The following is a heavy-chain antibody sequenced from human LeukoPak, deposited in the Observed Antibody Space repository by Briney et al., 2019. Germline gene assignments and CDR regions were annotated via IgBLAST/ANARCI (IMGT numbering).Heavy chain of an antibody. CDR1: GFTFNKSP. CDR2: TGVVGVDT. Sequence: GGSMSLSCAAAGFTFNKSPMNWVRQAPGKGLGWVSSTGVVGVDTYYADSVTGRFTISRGNSKKPLYLQVTSRRGEGPAVNYCVKDPPSTGTTFDNWGRGTLVTVSS. V-gene: IGHV3-23*01. CDR3: VKDPPSTGTTFDN. J-gene: IGHJ4*02. D-gene: IGHD1-1*01.